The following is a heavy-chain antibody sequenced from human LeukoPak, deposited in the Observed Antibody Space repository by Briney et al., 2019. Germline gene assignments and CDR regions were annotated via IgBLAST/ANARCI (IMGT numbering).Heavy chain of an antibody. CDR2: IKQDGSEK. CDR1: GFTFSSYW. D-gene: IGHD1-26*01. V-gene: IGHV3-7*03. CDR3: VRDKIVGATLFDY. J-gene: IGHJ4*02. Sequence: GRSLRLSCAASGFTFSSYWMSWVRQAPGKGLEWVANIKQDGSEKYYVDSVKGRFTISRDNAKNSLYLQMNSLRAEDTAVYYCVRDKIVGATLFDYWGQGTLVTVSS.